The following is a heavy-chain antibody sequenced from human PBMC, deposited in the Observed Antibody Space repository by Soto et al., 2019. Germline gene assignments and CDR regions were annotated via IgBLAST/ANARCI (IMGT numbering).Heavy chain of an antibody. CDR3: ATVGSRGWDSVFDY. J-gene: IGHJ4*02. Sequence: QVHLLQSGAEVRKPGASVKVSCKVSGDTLSDLSIHWVRQAPGKGLEWMGGFEPEDGKAVYAQNFRGRVTMTEDTSLETAFVEVYNLRPEDTAVYYCATVGSRGWDSVFDYWGQGSLVTVSS. CDR2: FEPEDGKA. V-gene: IGHV1-24*01. CDR1: GDTLSDLS. D-gene: IGHD6-19*01.